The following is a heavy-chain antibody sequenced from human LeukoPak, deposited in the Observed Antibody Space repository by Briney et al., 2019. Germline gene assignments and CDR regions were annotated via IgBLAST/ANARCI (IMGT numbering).Heavy chain of an antibody. CDR1: GGSISSGGYY. CDR3: ARGGGGYCSSTSCYTIDY. CDR2: IYYCGST. D-gene: IGHD2-2*02. Sequence: SETLSLTCTVSGGSISSGGYYWSWIRQHPGKGLEWIGYIYYCGSTYYNPSLKSRVTISVDTSKNQFSLKLSSVTAADTAVYYCARGGGGYCSSTSCYTIDYWGQGTLVTVSS. J-gene: IGHJ4*02. V-gene: IGHV4-31*03.